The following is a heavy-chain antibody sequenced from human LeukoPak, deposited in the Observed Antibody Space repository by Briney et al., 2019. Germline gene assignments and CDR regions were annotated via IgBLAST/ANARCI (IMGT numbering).Heavy chain of an antibody. CDR1: GGSISSYY. J-gene: IGHJ3*01. Sequence: SETLSLTCTVSGGSISSYYWSWIRQPPGKGLEWIGYIYYSGSTNYNPSLKSRVTISVDTSKNQFSLKLSSVTAADTAVYYCAREAGITMINDAFVWGQGTMVTVSS. V-gene: IGHV4-59*12. CDR3: AREAGITMINDAFV. CDR2: IYYSGST. D-gene: IGHD3-22*01.